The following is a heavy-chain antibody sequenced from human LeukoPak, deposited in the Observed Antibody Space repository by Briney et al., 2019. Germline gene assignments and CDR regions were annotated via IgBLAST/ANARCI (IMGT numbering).Heavy chain of an antibody. V-gene: IGHV7-4-1*02. D-gene: IGHD5-18*01. CDR2: INTNTGNP. Sequence: ASVNVSCKASGYTFTSYAMNWVRQAPGQGLEWMGWINTNTGNPSYARGFTGRLVFSLDTSVSTAYLQISSLKAEDTAVYYCAREAYSSAYYFDYWGQGTLVTVSS. J-gene: IGHJ4*02. CDR3: AREAYSSAYYFDY. CDR1: GYTFTSYA.